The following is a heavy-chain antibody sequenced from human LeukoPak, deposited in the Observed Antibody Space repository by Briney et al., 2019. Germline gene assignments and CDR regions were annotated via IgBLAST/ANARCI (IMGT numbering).Heavy chain of an antibody. CDR2: IFHSGST. D-gene: IGHD3-16*01. Sequence: SETLSLTCTVSGGSISSYYWSWIRQPPGKGLEWIGYIFHSGSTNYNPSLKSRVTISVDTSKNQFSLKLSSVTPEDTAVYYCASSSLRGSDAFDIWGQGTMVTVSS. V-gene: IGHV4-59*12. J-gene: IGHJ3*02. CDR1: GGSISSYY. CDR3: ASSSLRGSDAFDI.